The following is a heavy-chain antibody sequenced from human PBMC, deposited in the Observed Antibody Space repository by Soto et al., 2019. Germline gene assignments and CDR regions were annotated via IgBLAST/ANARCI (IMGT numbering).Heavy chain of an antibody. CDR3: ARGDREDIAVVLGVRQRQDLLAF. J-gene: IGHJ6*02. D-gene: IGHD2-15*01. Sequence: EESLRLSCAASAFSLSSYAMSWVRQAPGKGLEWVSAISGSGGSTYYADSVKGRFTISRDNSKNTLYLQMNSLRYEDTAAYYCARGDREDIAVVLGVRQRQDLLAFWGRGTTVPVSS. CDR1: AFSLSSYA. V-gene: IGHV3-23*01. CDR2: ISGSGGST.